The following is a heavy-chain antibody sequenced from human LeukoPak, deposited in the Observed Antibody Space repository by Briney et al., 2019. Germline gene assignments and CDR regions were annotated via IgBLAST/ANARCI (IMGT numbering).Heavy chain of an antibody. CDR2: ISGCGGSI. CDR1: GFTFSNYW. J-gene: IGHJ3*02. D-gene: IGHD5-24*01. Sequence: GGSLRLSCAASGFTFSNYWMTWVRQAPGKGLEWVSSISGCGGSIYYVDSVKGRFTISRDNSKNTLYLQMNSLRAEDTAVYYCAKDRGDGYNYDGFEIWGQGTMVTVSS. CDR3: AKDRGDGYNYDGFEI. V-gene: IGHV3-23*01.